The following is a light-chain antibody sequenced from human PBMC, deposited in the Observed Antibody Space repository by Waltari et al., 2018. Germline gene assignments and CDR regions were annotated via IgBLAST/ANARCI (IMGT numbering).Light chain of an antibody. CDR3: SSYEGSNNWV. J-gene: IGLJ3*02. CDR2: EVS. V-gene: IGLV2-8*01. CDR1: SSDVGAYDY. Sequence: QSALTQPPSASGSPGQSVTISCTGTSSDVGAYDYVSWYPTHPGKAPKLLISEVSKRPAGVAARFSGSRPGNTASLTVSGLRAEDEAAYYCSSYEGSNNWVFGGGTKLTVL.